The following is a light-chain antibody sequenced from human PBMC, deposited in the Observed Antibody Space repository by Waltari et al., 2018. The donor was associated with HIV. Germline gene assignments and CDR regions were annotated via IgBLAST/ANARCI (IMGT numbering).Light chain of an antibody. Sequence: DIQMTQSPSTLSASVGDRVPITCRASQSISSSLAWYQQKPGKAPKLLIYKASSLESGVPARFSGSGSGTELTLTISSLQPDDFATYYCQQYNSYPLTFGPGTKVDIK. J-gene: IGKJ3*01. CDR1: QSISSS. CDR2: KAS. CDR3: QQYNSYPLT. V-gene: IGKV1-5*03.